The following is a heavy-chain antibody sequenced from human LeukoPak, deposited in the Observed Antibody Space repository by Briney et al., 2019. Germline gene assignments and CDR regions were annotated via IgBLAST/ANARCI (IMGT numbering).Heavy chain of an antibody. Sequence: GRSLRLSCAASGFSFSSYAMHWVRQAPGKGLEWMAVISYDGSNKYHADSVKGRFTISRDNSKNTLYLQMNSLRAEDTAVYYCAKAKYSSGWYAIDYWGQGTLVTVSS. CDR3: AKAKYSSGWYAIDY. V-gene: IGHV3-30*04. CDR1: GFSFSSYA. J-gene: IGHJ4*02. CDR2: ISYDGSNK. D-gene: IGHD6-19*01.